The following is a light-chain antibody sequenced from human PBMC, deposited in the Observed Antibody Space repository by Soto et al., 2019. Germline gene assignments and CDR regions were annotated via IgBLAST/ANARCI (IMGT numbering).Light chain of an antibody. J-gene: IGKJ2*01. V-gene: IGKV3-15*01. Sequence: EIVLTQSPGTLSLSPGERATLSCRASQSVSSNYLAWYQQKPGQAPRFLFYGASFRATGVPARFSGSGSGTDFTLTISSLQSEDFAIYFCQQSNNWPYTFGQGTKLEIK. CDR3: QQSNNWPYT. CDR2: GAS. CDR1: QSVSSN.